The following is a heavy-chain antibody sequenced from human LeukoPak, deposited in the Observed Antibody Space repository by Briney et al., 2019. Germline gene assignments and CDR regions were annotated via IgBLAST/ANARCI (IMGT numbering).Heavy chain of an antibody. D-gene: IGHD3-3*02. J-gene: IGHJ4*02. CDR3: ARDDSATPSID. CDR2: TSYDETNK. CDR1: GFAFSSYS. V-gene: IGHV3-30-3*01. Sequence: GGSLRLSCAASGFAFSSYSIHWVRQAPGKGLEWVAVTSYDETNKWYADSVKGRLTISRDNSKDTLYLQMSSLRPEDTAVYYCARDDSATPSIDWGQGTLVTVSS.